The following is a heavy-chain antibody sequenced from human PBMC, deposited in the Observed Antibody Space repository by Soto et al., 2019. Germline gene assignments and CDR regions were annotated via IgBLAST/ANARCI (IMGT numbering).Heavy chain of an antibody. V-gene: IGHV3-7*01. CDR3: ASYDGSGLQH. CDR2: IKQDGSEK. D-gene: IGHD3-22*01. CDR1: GFTFSSYW. Sequence: EVQLVESGGGLVQPGGSLRLSCAASGFTFSSYWMSWVRQAPGKGLEWVANIKQDGSEKYYVDSVKGRFTISRDNAKNSLYLQMNSLGAEETAVYYCASYDGSGLQHWGQGTLVTVSS. J-gene: IGHJ1*01.